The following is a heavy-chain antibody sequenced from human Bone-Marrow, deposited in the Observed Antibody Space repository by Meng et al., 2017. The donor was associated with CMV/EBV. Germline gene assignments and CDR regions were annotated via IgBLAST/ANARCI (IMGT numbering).Heavy chain of an antibody. CDR3: ASAYSRGAYYYGMDV. CDR1: GGTFSSYA. Sequence: SVKVSCKASGGTFSSYAISWVRQAPGQGLEWMGGIIPILGIANYAQKFQGRVTITADKSTRTAYMELSSLRSEDTAVYYCASAYSRGAYYYGMDVWGQGTTVTVSS. CDR2: IIPILGIA. V-gene: IGHV1-69*10. D-gene: IGHD2-15*01. J-gene: IGHJ6*02.